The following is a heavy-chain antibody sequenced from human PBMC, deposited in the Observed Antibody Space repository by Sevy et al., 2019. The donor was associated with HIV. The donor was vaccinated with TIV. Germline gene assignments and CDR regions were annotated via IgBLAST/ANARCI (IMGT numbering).Heavy chain of an antibody. D-gene: IGHD5-12*01. V-gene: IGHV4-59*01. CDR2: IYYSGST. CDR1: GGSISSYY. CDR3: ARESGGYSGYDSGGYFDY. J-gene: IGHJ4*02. Sequence: SETLSLTCTVSGGSISSYYWSWIRQPPGKGLEWIGYIYYSGSTNYNPSLKSRVTISVDTSKNQFSLKPSSVTAVDTAVYYCARESGGYSGYDSGGYFDYWGQGTLVTVSS.